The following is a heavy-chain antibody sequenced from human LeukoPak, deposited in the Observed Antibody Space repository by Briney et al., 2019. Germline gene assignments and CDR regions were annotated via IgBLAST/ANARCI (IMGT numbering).Heavy chain of an antibody. V-gene: IGHV3-23*01. J-gene: IGHJ4*02. CDR3: AKGEYSRGWYFEW. Sequence: GGSLRLSCAASGFTFSSYAMNWVRQAPGKGLEWVSAIGGSGGSTYYADSVKGRFTISRDNSKNTLYLQMNSLRAEDTALYYCAKGEYSRGWYFEWWGQGTLVTVSS. D-gene: IGHD6-19*01. CDR2: IGGSGGST. CDR1: GFTFSSYA.